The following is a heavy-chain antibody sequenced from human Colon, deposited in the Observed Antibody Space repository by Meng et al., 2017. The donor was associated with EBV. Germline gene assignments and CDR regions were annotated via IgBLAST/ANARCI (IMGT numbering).Heavy chain of an antibody. V-gene: IGHV4-4*02. J-gene: IGHJ5*02. Sequence: EEGPGLANAARTVSSTCSGYSCSITGKSGRNWVHQHPGEGIEWIEQIHHTEYSTFNPSLQSRVTMSVDKSKNQFFLTVRSVTASDTAVYYCARRDYGNYPPKSPWGQGVLVTVSS. D-gene: IGHD4-17*01. CDR3: ARRDYGNYPPKSP. CDR1: SCSITGKSG. CDR2: IHHTEYS.